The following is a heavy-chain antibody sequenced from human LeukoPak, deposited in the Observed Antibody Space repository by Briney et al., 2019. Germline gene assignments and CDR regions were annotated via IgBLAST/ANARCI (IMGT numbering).Heavy chain of an antibody. CDR2: IIPIFGTA. Sequence: GASVKVSCKASGGTFSSYAISWVRQAPGQGLEWMGGIIPIFGTANYAQKFQGRVTITADKSTSTAYMELSSLRSEDTAVYYCARDSSLDSGGSQGDYWGQGTLVTVSS. J-gene: IGHJ4*02. CDR1: GGTFSSYA. CDR3: ARDSSLDSGGSQGDY. V-gene: IGHV1-69*06. D-gene: IGHD2-15*01.